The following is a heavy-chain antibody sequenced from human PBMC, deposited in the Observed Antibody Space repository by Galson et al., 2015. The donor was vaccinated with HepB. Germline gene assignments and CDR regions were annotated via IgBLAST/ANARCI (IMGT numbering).Heavy chain of an antibody. D-gene: IGHD6-19*01. CDR1: GFTFSSYE. CDR2: ISSSGSTI. CDR3: ARDGDSSGWFDY. Sequence: SLRLSCAASGFTFSSYEMNWVRQAPGKGLEWVSYISSSGSTIYYADSVKGRFTISRDNAKNSLYLQMNSLRAEDTAVYYCARDGDSSGWFDYWGQGTLVTVSS. J-gene: IGHJ4*02. V-gene: IGHV3-48*03.